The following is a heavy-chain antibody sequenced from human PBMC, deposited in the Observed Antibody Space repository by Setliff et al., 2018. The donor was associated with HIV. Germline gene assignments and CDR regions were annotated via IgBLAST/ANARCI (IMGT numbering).Heavy chain of an antibody. CDR1: GASTSNDY. V-gene: IGHV4-59*01. CDR2: ISSSGST. Sequence: SETLSLTCTVSGASTSNDYWNWIRQSPGKGLEWIGYISSSGSTNSNPSLKSRVTISVDMSNTQIFLRLTSVTAADTAVYYCARGDRYYGSGGDYVGGWYYFDIWGQGTLVTVSS. J-gene: IGHJ4*02. D-gene: IGHD3-10*01. CDR3: ARGDRYYGSGGDYVGGWYYFDI.